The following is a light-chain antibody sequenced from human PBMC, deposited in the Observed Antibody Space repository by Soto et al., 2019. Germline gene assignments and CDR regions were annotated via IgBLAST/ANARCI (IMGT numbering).Light chain of an antibody. J-gene: IGKJ5*01. CDR3: QQYNSYSAIT. CDR2: KAS. V-gene: IGKV1-5*03. Sequence: DIQMTQSPSTLSASVGDRVTITCRASQSISSWLAWYQQKPGKAPKLLIYKASRFESGGPSRFSGSGSGTEFTLTISSLQPDDLATYYCQQYNSYSAITFGQGTRLEIK. CDR1: QSISSW.